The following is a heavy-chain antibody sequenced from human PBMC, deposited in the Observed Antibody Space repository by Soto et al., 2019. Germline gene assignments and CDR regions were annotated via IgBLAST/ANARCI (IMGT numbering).Heavy chain of an antibody. CDR1: GGSIISGY. V-gene: IGHV4-59*01. D-gene: IGHD2-15*01. J-gene: IGHJ4*02. CDR3: AGLRGYAGSPIDY. Sequence: SETLSLTCTVSGGSIISGYWSLIRQPPGKGLEWIGYISHSGNTNYNPSVKSRVTLSVDTPKNQFSLRLSSVTTADTAVYYCAGLRGYAGSPIDYWGEGTLVTVSS. CDR2: ISHSGNT.